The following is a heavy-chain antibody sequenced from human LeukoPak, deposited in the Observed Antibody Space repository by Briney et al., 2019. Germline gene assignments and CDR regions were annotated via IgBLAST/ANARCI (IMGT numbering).Heavy chain of an antibody. D-gene: IGHD6-13*01. V-gene: IGHV1-69*13. Sequence: ASVKVSCKASGGTFSSYAISWVRQAPGQGLEWMGGIIPIFGTANYAQKFQGRVTITADESTSTAYMELRSLRSDDTAVYYCAREGEYSSSWYYYYGMDVWGQGTTVTVSS. J-gene: IGHJ6*02. CDR2: IIPIFGTA. CDR3: AREGEYSSSWYYYYGMDV. CDR1: GGTFSSYA.